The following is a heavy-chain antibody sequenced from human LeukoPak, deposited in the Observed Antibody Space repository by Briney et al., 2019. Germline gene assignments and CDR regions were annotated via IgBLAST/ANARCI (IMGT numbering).Heavy chain of an antibody. J-gene: IGHJ3*02. CDR2: IYSTGST. CDR1: GGSMSDYY. CDR3: ARDYTMTHAFDI. V-gene: IGHV4-59*01. D-gene: IGHD3-22*01. Sequence: SETLSLTCTVSGGSMSDYYWSWIRQPPGKGLEWIGYIYSTGSTNYNPSLKSRVTISVDTSKNQFFLNLNSVTAADTALYYRARDYTMTHAFDIWGQGTLVTVSS.